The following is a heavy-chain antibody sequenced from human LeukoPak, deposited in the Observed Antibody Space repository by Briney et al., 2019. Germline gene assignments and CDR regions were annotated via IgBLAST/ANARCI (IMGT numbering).Heavy chain of an antibody. J-gene: IGHJ4*02. CDR2: IYHSGST. D-gene: IGHD3-22*01. CDR1: GYSISSGYY. Sequence: SETLSLTCTVSGYSISSGYYWGWIRQPPGKGLEWIGSIYHSGSTYYNPSLKSRVTISVDTSKNQFSLKLSSVTAADTAVYYCASYGDYYDSSGPPFDYWGQGTLVTVSS. V-gene: IGHV4-38-2*02. CDR3: ASYGDYYDSSGPPFDY.